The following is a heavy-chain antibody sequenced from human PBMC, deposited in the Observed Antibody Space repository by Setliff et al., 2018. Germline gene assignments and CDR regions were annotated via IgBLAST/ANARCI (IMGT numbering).Heavy chain of an antibody. D-gene: IGHD2-2*01. CDR3: ARGPLDFVVLPAAGKFDY. Sequence: SVKVSCKASGGTFSSFDINWVRQAPGQGLEWMGGIIPIFGTTNYAQKFQGRVTITADKSTSTAYMELSSLRSDDTAVYYCARGPLDFVVLPAAGKFDYWGQGTLVTVSS. J-gene: IGHJ4*02. CDR1: GGTFSSFD. CDR2: IIPIFGTT. V-gene: IGHV1-69*06.